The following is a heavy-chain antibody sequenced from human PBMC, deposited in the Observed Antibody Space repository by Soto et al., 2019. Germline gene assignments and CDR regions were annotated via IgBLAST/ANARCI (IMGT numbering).Heavy chain of an antibody. CDR3: ARSISSWREFDY. CDR1: GYSFPSYW. CDR2: IYPRDSDT. J-gene: IGHJ4*02. D-gene: IGHD6-13*01. V-gene: IGHV5-51*01. Sequence: PGESLKISCKGSGYSFPSYWIAWVRQMPGKGLEWTGIIYPRDSDTRYSPSFQGQVTISADKSNSTAYLQWSSLKASDTAMYYCARSISSWREFDYWGQGTLVTVSS.